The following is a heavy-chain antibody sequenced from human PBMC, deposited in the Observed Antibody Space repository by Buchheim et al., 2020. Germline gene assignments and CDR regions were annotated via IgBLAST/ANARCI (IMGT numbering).Heavy chain of an antibody. Sequence: EVQLVESGGGLVQPGGSLRLSCAASGFTFSSYWMHWVRQAPGKGLVWVSRINSDGSSTSYADSVKGRFTISRDNAKNTLYLQMNSLRAEDTAVYYCARDIVVVPAAARYYYGMDVWGQGTT. V-gene: IGHV3-74*01. CDR2: INSDGSST. D-gene: IGHD2-2*01. CDR3: ARDIVVVPAAARYYYGMDV. CDR1: GFTFSSYW. J-gene: IGHJ6*02.